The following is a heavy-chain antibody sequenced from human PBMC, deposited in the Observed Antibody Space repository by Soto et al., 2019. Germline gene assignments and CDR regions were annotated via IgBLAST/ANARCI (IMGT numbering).Heavy chain of an antibody. D-gene: IGHD3-10*01. CDR3: ARDPRSVLWFGESLWGDGMDV. V-gene: IGHV1-69*01. J-gene: IGHJ6*02. CDR1: GGTFSSYA. Sequence: QVQLVQSGAEVKKPGSSVKVSCKASGGTFSSYAISWVRQAPGQGLEWMGGIIPIFGTANYAQKFQGRVTMTADESTSTAYMELSSLRAEDTAVYYCARDPRSVLWFGESLWGDGMDVWGQGTTVTVSS. CDR2: IIPIFGTA.